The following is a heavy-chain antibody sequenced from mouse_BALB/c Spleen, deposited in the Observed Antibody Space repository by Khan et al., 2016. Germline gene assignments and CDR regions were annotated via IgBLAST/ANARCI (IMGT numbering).Heavy chain of an antibody. Sequence: QVQLKESGPELVKPGASVKMSCKASGYTFTDYVISWVKQRSGQGLEWIGDIYPGSGSTYYNEKFKGKATLTADKSSNTAYMQLSSLTSEDSAVYFCASPYYFDYWGQGTTLTVSS. CDR1: GYTFTDYV. CDR3: ASPYYFDY. CDR2: IYPGSGST. J-gene: IGHJ2*01. V-gene: IGHV1-77*01.